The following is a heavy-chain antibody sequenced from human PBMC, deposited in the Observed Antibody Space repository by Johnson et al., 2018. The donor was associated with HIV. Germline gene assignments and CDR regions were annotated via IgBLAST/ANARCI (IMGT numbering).Heavy chain of an antibody. D-gene: IGHD3-22*01. J-gene: IGHJ3*01. CDR3: ARGRHSSGYYFGDGFDV. Sequence: VQLVESGGGVVQPGTSLRLSCAASGFTFRNYAMHWVRQAPGKGLEWVSGINWNGGSTGSVDSVKGRFTISRDSAKNSLYLQMNSLRAEDTALYYCARGRHSSGYYFGDGFDVWGLGTMVTVSS. V-gene: IGHV3-20*04. CDR1: GFTFRNYA. CDR2: INWNGGST.